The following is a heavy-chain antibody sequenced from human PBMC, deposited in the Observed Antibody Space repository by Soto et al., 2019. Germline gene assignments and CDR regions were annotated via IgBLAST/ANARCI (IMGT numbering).Heavy chain of an antibody. J-gene: IGHJ6*02. CDR2: IVVGSGNT. Sequence: SVKVSCKASGFTFTSSAVQWVRQARGQRLEWIGWIVVGSGNTDYAQKFQERVTITRDMSTSTAYMELSSLRSEDTAVYYCAAPTRTTGTTELYYYYGMDVWGQGTTVTVSS. CDR1: GFTFTSSA. V-gene: IGHV1-58*01. CDR3: AAPTRTTGTTELYYYYGMDV. D-gene: IGHD1-1*01.